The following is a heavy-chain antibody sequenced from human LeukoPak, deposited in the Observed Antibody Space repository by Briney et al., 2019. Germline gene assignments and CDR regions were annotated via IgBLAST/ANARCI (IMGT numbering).Heavy chain of an antibody. CDR1: GYTFTSYD. D-gene: IGHD2-15*01. V-gene: IGHV1-8*03. CDR3: ALRYCSGGSCYSFDY. Sequence: ASVKVSCKASGYTFTSYDINWVRQATGQGLEWMGWMNPNSGNTGYAQKFQGRVTITRNTSISTAYVELSSLRSEDTAVYYCALRYCSGGSCYSFDYWGQGTLVTVSS. J-gene: IGHJ4*02. CDR2: MNPNSGNT.